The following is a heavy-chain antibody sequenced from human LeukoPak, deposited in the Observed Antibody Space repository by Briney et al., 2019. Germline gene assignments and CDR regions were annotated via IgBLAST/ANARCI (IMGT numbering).Heavy chain of an antibody. Sequence: PSETLSLTCTVSGGSISSYYWSWIRQPPGKGLEGIGYIYYSRSTNSNTSIKSRVTISVDTSKNQFSLKLSSVTAAATAVYYCARDTVLLWFGDPAYYYYYGMDVWGQGTTVTVSS. D-gene: IGHD3-10*01. CDR1: GGSISSYY. V-gene: IGHV4-59*01. CDR2: IYYSRST. CDR3: ARDTVLLWFGDPAYYYYYGMDV. J-gene: IGHJ6*02.